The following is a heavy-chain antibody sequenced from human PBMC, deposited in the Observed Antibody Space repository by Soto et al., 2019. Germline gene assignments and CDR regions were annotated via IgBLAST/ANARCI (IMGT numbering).Heavy chain of an antibody. CDR1: GFTFSSYS. V-gene: IGHV3-21*01. J-gene: IGHJ6*03. Sequence: EVQLAESGGGLVKPGGSLRLSCAASGFTFSSYSINWVRQAPGKGLEWVSSISSTGGSIYYADSVKGRFTISRDNAKNSLYLQMDSLKADDTAVFFWARLLKERRAGNYFMDVWGKGSAVTISS. CDR2: ISSTGGSI. CDR3: ARLLKERRAGNYFMDV. D-gene: IGHD2-15*01.